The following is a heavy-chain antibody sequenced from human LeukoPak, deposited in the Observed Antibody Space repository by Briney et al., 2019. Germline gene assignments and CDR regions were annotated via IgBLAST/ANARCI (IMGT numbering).Heavy chain of an antibody. CDR1: GGTFSSYS. CDR2: IIPIFCTA. J-gene: IGHJ4*02. V-gene: IGHV1-69*13. CDR3: ATVGYCGSSSCLAAAGLDY. Sequence: ASVKVSCKASGGTFSSYSISWVRQAPGQGREWMGGIIPIFCTANYAQKFQGRVTITADESTSTAYMELSSLRSEDTAMYYCATVGYCGSSSCLAAAGLDYWGQGTLVTVSS. D-gene: IGHD2-2*03.